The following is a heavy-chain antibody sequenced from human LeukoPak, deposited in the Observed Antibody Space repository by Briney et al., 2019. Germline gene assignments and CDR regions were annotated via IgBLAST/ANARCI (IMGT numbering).Heavy chain of an antibody. CDR3: ARNLGTLATGGVALDI. V-gene: IGHV3-66*01. CDR1: GFAVSNKY. Sequence: GGSLRLSCVASGFAVSNKYMSWIRQAPGKGLEWVSVIYTGGSTHYPDSVMGRFTISRDDSKNTVSLQMNSLRAEDTAVYYCARNLGTLATGGVALDIWGQGTMVTVAS. D-gene: IGHD1-14*01. J-gene: IGHJ3*02. CDR2: IYTGGST.